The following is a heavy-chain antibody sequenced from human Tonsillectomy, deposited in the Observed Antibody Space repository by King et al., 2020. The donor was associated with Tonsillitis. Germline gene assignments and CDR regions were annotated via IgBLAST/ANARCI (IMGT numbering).Heavy chain of an antibody. D-gene: IGHD6-13*01. Sequence: VQLVESGAEVKKPGESLKISCKGSGYSFSNYWIGWVRQLPGKGLEWMGIIYPGDSDTRYSPSFQGQVTFSADRSISTAYLQWSSLQASDTAMYYCARLAAAAPSSFDYWGQGTLVTVSS. CDR1: GYSFSNYW. J-gene: IGHJ4*02. V-gene: IGHV5-51*03. CDR3: ARLAAAAPSSFDY. CDR2: IYPGDSDT.